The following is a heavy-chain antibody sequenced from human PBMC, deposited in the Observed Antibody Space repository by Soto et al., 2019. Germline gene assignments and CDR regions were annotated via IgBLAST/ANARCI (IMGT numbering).Heavy chain of an antibody. CDR1: GYRFTSSW. J-gene: IGHJ4*02. CDR3: SKGANSPFDS. CDR2: VYPSDSDV. D-gene: IGHD3-16*01. V-gene: IGHV5-51*01. Sequence: GESVKISCQGSGYRFTSSWIGWVRQMPGKGLEWLGNVYPSDSDVRYSPSFEGRVTISADNSINTAYLHLLNLKASDTAIYYCSKGANSPFDSWGQGTRVPVSS.